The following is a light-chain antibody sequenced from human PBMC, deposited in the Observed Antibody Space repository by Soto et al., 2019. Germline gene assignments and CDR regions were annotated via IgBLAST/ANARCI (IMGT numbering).Light chain of an antibody. CDR2: ATS. V-gene: IGKV3-20*01. CDR1: QSVNSDY. J-gene: IGKJ1*01. CDR3: HQFGYSPRT. Sequence: VLTQSPATLSVSPGERATLSCRASQSVNSDYLAWFQQRPGQAPRLLIFATSRRATDIPDRFSGSGSGTDFTLAIRRLEPEDFAVYYCHQFGYSPRTFGQWTKVDSK.